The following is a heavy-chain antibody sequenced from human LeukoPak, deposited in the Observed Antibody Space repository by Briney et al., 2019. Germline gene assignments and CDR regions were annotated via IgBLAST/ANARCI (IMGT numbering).Heavy chain of an antibody. V-gene: IGHV1-2*02. D-gene: IGHD6-13*01. CDR2: INPNSGGT. CDR1: GYTFTGYY. J-gene: IGHJ6*03. Sequence: ASVKVSCKASGYTFTGYYMHWVRQAPGQGLEWMGWINPNSGGTNYAQKFQGRVTMTRDTSISTAYMELSRLRSDDTAVYYCAREQQLVSLELGYYYMDVWGKGTTVTVSS. CDR3: AREQQLVSLELGYYYMDV.